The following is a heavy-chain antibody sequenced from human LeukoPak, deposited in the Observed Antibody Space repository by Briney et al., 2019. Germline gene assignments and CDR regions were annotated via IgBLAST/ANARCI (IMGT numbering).Heavy chain of an antibody. J-gene: IGHJ6*02. D-gene: IGHD2-2*01. Sequence: GGSLRLSCSASGFTFSSYAMSWVRQAPGKGLEWVSGISSGTVGTTYYADSVKGRFTISRDNSKNTLFLQMDSLRAEDTAVYYCAIDSPATEYYYGMDVWGQGTTVTVSS. CDR1: GFTFSSYA. CDR3: AIDSPATEYYYGMDV. V-gene: IGHV3-23*01. CDR2: ISSGTVGTT.